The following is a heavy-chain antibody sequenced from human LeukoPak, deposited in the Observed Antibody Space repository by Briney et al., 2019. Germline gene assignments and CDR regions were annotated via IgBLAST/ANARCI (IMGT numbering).Heavy chain of an antibody. V-gene: IGHV3-11*01. CDR1: GFTFSDYY. D-gene: IGHD3-3*01. CDR2: ISSSGSTI. CDR3: AKDLEGAHENFDY. Sequence: GGYLRLSCAASGFTFSDYYMSWIRQAPGKGLEWVSYISSSGSTIYYADSVKGRFTISRDNAKNSLYLQMNSLRAEDTAVYYCAKDLEGAHENFDYWGQGTLVTVSS. J-gene: IGHJ4*02.